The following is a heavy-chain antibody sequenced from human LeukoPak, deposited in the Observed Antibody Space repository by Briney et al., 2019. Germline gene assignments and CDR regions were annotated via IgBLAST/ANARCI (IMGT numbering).Heavy chain of an antibody. Sequence: SETLSLTCTVSGGSISSYFWSWIRQPPGKGLEWIGSIFHSGSTNYNPSLESRVTISIDTSKNQFSLKLSSVTAADTAVYYCARCGIGVPAAVNWFDPWGQGTLVTVSS. CDR1: GGSISSYF. CDR2: IFHSGST. V-gene: IGHV4-59*01. CDR3: ARCGIGVPAAVNWFDP. D-gene: IGHD2-2*01. J-gene: IGHJ5*02.